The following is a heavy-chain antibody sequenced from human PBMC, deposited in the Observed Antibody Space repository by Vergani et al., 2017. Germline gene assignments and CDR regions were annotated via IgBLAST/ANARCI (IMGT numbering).Heavy chain of an antibody. CDR2: INHSGST. CDR3: ARDGVTTTSYYYYTDV. J-gene: IGHJ6*03. CDR1: GGSFSGYY. V-gene: IGHV4-34*01. D-gene: IGHD1-1*01. Sequence: QVQLQQWGAGLLKPSETLSLTCVVYGGSFSGYYWSWIRQPPGKGLEWIGEINHSGSTNYNPSLKSRVTISLDTSKNQFSLRLGALAAADTAMYYCARDGVTTTSYYYYTDVWGKGTTVTVSS.